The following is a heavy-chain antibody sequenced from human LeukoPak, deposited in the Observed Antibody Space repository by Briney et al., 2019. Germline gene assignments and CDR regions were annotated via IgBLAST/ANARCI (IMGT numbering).Heavy chain of an antibody. Sequence: SETLSLTCTVSGGSISSDYWSWIRQPPGKGLEWIGWISYSGSTNYNPSLKTRVTISVDTSKNQFSLKLSSVTAADTAVYYCARQASCSSTNCYPFDYWGQGTLVTDSS. V-gene: IGHV4-59*08. CDR2: ISYSGST. CDR3: ARQASCSSTNCYPFDY. CDR1: GGSISSDY. J-gene: IGHJ4*02. D-gene: IGHD2-2*01.